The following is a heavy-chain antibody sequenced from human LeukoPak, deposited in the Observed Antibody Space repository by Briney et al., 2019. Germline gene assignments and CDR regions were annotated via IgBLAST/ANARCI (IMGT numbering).Heavy chain of an antibody. V-gene: IGHV1-2*02. CDR3: ARDLGGLWFGEVRGNYYYYMDV. Sequence: ASVKVSCKASGYTFTGYYMHWVRQAPGQGLEWMGWISPNSGGTNYAQKFQGRVTMTRDTSISTAYMELSRLRSDDTAVYYCARDLGGLWFGEVRGNYYYYMDVWGKGTTVTVSS. D-gene: IGHD3-10*01. J-gene: IGHJ6*03. CDR1: GYTFTGYY. CDR2: ISPNSGGT.